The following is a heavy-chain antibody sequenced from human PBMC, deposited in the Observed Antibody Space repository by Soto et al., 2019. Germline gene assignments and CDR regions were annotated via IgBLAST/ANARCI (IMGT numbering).Heavy chain of an antibody. CDR1: GGSISSSNYY. CDR2: IYYSGST. CDR3: ARRGSGSYSDY. V-gene: IGHV4-39*01. D-gene: IGHD3-10*01. J-gene: IGHJ4*02. Sequence: QLQLQESGPGLVKPSETLSLTCTVSGGSISSSNYYWGWIRQPPGKGLEWIGTIYYSGSTYYNPSLKSRVTISVDTSKNQFSLKLSSVTAADTAVYYCARRGSGSYSDYWDQGTLVTVSS.